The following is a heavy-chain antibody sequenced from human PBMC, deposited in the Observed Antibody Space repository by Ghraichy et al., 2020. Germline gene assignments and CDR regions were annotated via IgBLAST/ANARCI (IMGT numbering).Heavy chain of an antibody. J-gene: IGHJ6*02. CDR3: AKDSNYYDSSGYYYYYGMDV. CDR2: ISYDGSNK. D-gene: IGHD3-22*01. Sequence: GESLNISCAASGFTFSSYGMHWVRQAPGKGLEWVAVISYDGSNKYYADSVKGRFTISRDNSKNTLYLQMNSLRAEDTAVYYCAKDSNYYDSSGYYYYYGMDVWGQGTTVTVSS. CDR1: GFTFSSYG. V-gene: IGHV3-30*18.